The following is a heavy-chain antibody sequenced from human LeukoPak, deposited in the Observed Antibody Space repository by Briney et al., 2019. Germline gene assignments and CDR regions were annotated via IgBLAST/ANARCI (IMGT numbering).Heavy chain of an antibody. D-gene: IGHD6-13*01. CDR3: ARDRWSSISYLDY. Sequence: GGSLRLSCAASGFTFCSYAMSWVRQAPGKGLEWVSTIDGSGGATYYAGSVKGRFTISRDNSKNTLYLQMGSLRAEDTAIYYCARDRWSSISYLDYWGQGTLVTVSS. V-gene: IGHV3-23*01. J-gene: IGHJ4*02. CDR1: GFTFCSYA. CDR2: IDGSGGAT.